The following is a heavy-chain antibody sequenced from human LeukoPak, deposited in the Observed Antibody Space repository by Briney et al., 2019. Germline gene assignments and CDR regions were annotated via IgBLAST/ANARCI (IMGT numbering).Heavy chain of an antibody. CDR1: GYTFTGYY. CDR3: ARERRITMVQGVIISWFDP. V-gene: IGHV1-2*02. J-gene: IGHJ5*02. Sequence: ASVKVSCKASGYTFTGYYMHWVRQAPGQGLEWMGWINPNSGGPNYAQKFQGRVTMTRDTSISTAYMELSRLRSDDTAVYYCARERRITMVQGVIISWFDPWGQGTLVTVSS. CDR2: INPNSGGP. D-gene: IGHD3-10*01.